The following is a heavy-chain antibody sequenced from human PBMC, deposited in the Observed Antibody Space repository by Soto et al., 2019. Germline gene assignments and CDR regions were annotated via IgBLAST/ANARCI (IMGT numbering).Heavy chain of an antibody. CDR3: AKGDCSGGSCYFSAFDI. J-gene: IGHJ3*02. Sequence: QVQLVESGGGVVQPGRSLRLSCAASGFTFSSYGMHWFRQAPGKGLEWVAVISYDGTNNYYTESVKGRFTISRDNSKNTLFLQMNSLRAEDTAVYFCAKGDCSGGSCYFSAFDIWGQGTMVTVSS. V-gene: IGHV3-30*18. CDR2: ISYDGTNN. D-gene: IGHD2-15*01. CDR1: GFTFSSYG.